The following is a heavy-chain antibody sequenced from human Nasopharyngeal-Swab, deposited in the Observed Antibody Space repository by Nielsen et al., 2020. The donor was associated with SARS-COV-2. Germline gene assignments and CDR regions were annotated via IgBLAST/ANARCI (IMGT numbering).Heavy chain of an antibody. CDR1: GGSFRGYY. CDR2: INHSGST. V-gene: IGHV4-34*01. Sequence: SETLSLTCAVYGGSFRGYYWSWIRQPPGKGLEWIGEINHSGSTNYNPSLKSRVTISVDTSKNQFSLKLSSVTAADTAVYYCARGRGVFGVVSRFYYYMDVWGKGTTVTVSS. CDR3: ARGRGVFGVVSRFYYYMDV. J-gene: IGHJ6*03. D-gene: IGHD3-3*01.